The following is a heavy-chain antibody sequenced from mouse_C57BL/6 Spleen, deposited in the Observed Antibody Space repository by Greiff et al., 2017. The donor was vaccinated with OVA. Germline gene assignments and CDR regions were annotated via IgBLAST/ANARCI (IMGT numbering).Heavy chain of an antibody. Sequence: VQLQESGPGLVQPSQSLSITCTVSGFSLTSYGVHWVRQPPGKGLEWLGVIWSGGSTDYNAAFISRLSISKDNSKSQVFFKMNSLQADDTAIYYCAKNSPSTVVSGYAMDYWGQGTSVTVSS. CDR2: IWSGGST. CDR3: AKNSPSTVVSGYAMDY. CDR1: GFSLTSYG. V-gene: IGHV2-4*01. J-gene: IGHJ4*01. D-gene: IGHD1-1*01.